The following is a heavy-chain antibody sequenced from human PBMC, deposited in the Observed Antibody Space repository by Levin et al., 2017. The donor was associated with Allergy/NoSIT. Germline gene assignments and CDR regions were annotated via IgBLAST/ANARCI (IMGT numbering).Heavy chain of an antibody. CDR2: VSSDGGSK. Sequence: GGSLRLSCTASELTFSTSAMHWVRQAPGKGLEWVAVVSSDGGSKYYAESVKGRFTISRDNSKNTLYLQMNSLRTEDTAVYYCARDSYGSSWYYYFDYWGQGTLVTVSS. V-gene: IGHV3-30-3*01. J-gene: IGHJ4*02. CDR3: ARDSYGSSWYYYFDY. CDR1: ELTFSTSA. D-gene: IGHD6-13*01.